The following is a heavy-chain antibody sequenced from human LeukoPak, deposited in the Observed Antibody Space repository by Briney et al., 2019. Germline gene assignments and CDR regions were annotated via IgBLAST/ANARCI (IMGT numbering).Heavy chain of an antibody. V-gene: IGHV1-69*04. CDR1: GGTFSSYA. CDR3: ARGGRGQPRDY. J-gene: IGHJ4*02. CDR2: IIPILGIA. D-gene: IGHD1-26*01. Sequence: ASVKVSCKASGGTFSSYAISWVRQAPGQGLEWMGRIIPILGIANYAQEFQGRVTLTADKSTSTAYMELSSLRSEDTAVYYCARGGRGQPRDYWGQGTLVTVSS.